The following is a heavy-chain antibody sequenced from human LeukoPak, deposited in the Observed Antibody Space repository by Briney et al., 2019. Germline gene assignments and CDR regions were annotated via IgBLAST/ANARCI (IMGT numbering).Heavy chain of an antibody. J-gene: IGHJ5*02. CDR2: INTNTGNP. D-gene: IGHD2-2*01. CDR3: ARKSCSSTSCSAVEGWFDP. V-gene: IGHV7-4-1*02. CDR1: GYTFTSYA. Sequence: GASVKVSCKASGYTFTSYAMNWVRQAPGQGLEWMGWINTNTGNPTYAQGFTGRFVFSLDTSVSTAYLQISSLKAEDTAVYYCARKSCSSTSCSAVEGWFDPWGQGTLVTVSS.